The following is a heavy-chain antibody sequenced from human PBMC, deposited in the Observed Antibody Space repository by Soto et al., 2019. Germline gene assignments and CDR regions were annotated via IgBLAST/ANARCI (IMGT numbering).Heavy chain of an antibody. CDR1: GGSISSGDYY. J-gene: IGHJ2*01. CDR2: IYYSGST. D-gene: IGHD2-21*02. CDR3: ARARAYCGGDCYPPLYWYFDL. V-gene: IGHV4-30-4*01. Sequence: PSETLSLTCTVSGGSISSGDYYWSWIRQPPGKGLEWIGYIYYSGSTYYNPSLKSRVTISVDTSKNQFSLKLSSVTAADTAVYYCARARAYCGGDCYPPLYWYFDLWGRGTLVTVSS.